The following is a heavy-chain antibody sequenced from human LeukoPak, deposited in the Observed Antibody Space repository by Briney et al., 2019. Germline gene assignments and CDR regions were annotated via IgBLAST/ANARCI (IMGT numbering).Heavy chain of an antibody. Sequence: PGGSLRLSCAASGVTFSSYAMHWVRQAPGKGLEWVAVISYDGSNKYYADSVKGRFTISRDNSKNTLYLKKNSLRAANTRVSSCARDNIRLRQQRLHRNGFDYWGQGTLVTVSS. D-gene: IGHD6-25*01. J-gene: IGHJ4*02. CDR1: GVTFSSYA. CDR3: ARDNIRLRQQRLHRNGFDY. CDR2: ISYDGSNK. V-gene: IGHV3-30-3*01.